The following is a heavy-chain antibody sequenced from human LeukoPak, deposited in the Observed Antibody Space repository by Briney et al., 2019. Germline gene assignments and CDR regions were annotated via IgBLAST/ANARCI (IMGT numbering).Heavy chain of an antibody. D-gene: IGHD3-10*01. CDR1: GVSITTYY. Sequence: SETLSLTCTVSGVSITTYYWSWIRQPPGKGLEWIGSIYYSGSTYYNPSLKSRVTISVDTSKNQFSLKLSSVTAADTAVYYCARLLWFGQFYFDYWGQGTLVTVSS. V-gene: IGHV4-59*12. CDR2: IYYSGST. J-gene: IGHJ4*02. CDR3: ARLLWFGQFYFDY.